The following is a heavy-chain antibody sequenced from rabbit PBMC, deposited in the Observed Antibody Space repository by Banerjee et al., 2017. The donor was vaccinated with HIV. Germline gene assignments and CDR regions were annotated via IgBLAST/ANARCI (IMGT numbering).Heavy chain of an antibody. CDR3: ARDPGAGYGYGSFNL. D-gene: IGHD6-1*01. J-gene: IGHJ4*01. V-gene: IGHV1S40*01. CDR1: GFSFSGGYY. CDR2: IYVGSSGST. Sequence: QSLEESGGDLVKPGASLTLTCTASGFSFSGGYYMCWVRQAPGKGLEWIGCIYVGSSGSTYYASWAKGRFTISKTSSTTVTLQLNSLTAADTATYFCARDPGAGYGYGSFNLWGPGTLVTVS.